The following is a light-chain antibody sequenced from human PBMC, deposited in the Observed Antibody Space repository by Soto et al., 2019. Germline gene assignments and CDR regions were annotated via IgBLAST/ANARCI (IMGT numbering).Light chain of an antibody. J-gene: IGKJ5*01. CDR2: DAS. CDR1: QSVSNF. Sequence: DIVLTQSPATLSLSPGERATLSCRASQSVSNFLAWYQHKPGQAPRLFIYDASNRAPGIPARFSGSGSGTDFTLTISSLEPEDFAVYYCQQRDNWPITFGQGTRLEIK. V-gene: IGKV3-11*01. CDR3: QQRDNWPIT.